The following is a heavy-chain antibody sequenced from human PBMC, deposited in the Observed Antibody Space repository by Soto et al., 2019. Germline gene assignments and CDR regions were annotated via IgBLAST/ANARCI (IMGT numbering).Heavy chain of an antibody. CDR2: INHSGST. CDR3: ARENRITIFGVVITDNWFDP. CDR1: GGSFSGYY. V-gene: IGHV4-34*01. D-gene: IGHD3-3*01. J-gene: IGHJ5*02. Sequence: SETLSLTCAVYGGSFSGYYWSWIRQPPGKGLEWIGEINHSGSTNYNPSLKSRVTISVDTSKNQFSLKLSSVTAADTAVYYCARENRITIFGVVITDNWFDPWGQGTQVTVSS.